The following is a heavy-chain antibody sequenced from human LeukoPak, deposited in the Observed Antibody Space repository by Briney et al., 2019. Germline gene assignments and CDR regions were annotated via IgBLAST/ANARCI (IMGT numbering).Heavy chain of an antibody. Sequence: GASVKVSCKASGYTFTSYDINWVRQATGQGLEWMGGMNPNSGNTGYAQKFQGRVTITRNTSISTAYMELSSLRSEDTAVYYCAILYSYGYDDAFDIWGQGTMVTVSS. CDR3: AILYSYGYDDAFDI. D-gene: IGHD5-18*01. CDR1: GYTFTSYD. J-gene: IGHJ3*02. CDR2: MNPNSGNT. V-gene: IGHV1-8*03.